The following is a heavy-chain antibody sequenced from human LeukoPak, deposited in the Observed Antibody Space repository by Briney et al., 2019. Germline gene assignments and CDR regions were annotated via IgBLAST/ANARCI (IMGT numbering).Heavy chain of an antibody. D-gene: IGHD5-24*01. Sequence: ASVKVSCKASGYTFTSYYMHWVRQAPGQGLEWMGIINPSGGSTSYAQKFQGRATMTRDTSTSTVYMELSSLRSEDTAVYYCAREQTIPYGMDVWGQGTTVTVSS. CDR1: GYTFTSYY. V-gene: IGHV1-46*01. CDR2: INPSGGST. J-gene: IGHJ6*02. CDR3: AREQTIPYGMDV.